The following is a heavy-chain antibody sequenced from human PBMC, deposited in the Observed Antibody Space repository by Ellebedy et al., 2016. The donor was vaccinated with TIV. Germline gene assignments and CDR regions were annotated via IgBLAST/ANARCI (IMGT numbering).Heavy chain of an antibody. CDR3: ARGAVDYGDDETESDYYGMDV. V-gene: IGHV1-69*13. D-gene: IGHD4-17*01. CDR2: ITPFFGTT. CDR1: GGTFRNYA. J-gene: IGHJ6*02. Sequence: ASVKVSCKASGGTFRNYAITWVRQAPGQGLEWMGGITPFFGTTDYAQKFQGRVTITADESTGTAYMELSSLSYEDTAVYYCARGAVDYGDDETESDYYGMDVWGQGTTVTVSS.